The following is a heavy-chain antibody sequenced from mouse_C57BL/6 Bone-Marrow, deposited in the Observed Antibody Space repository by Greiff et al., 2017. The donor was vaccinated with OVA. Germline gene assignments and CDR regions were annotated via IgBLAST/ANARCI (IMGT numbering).Heavy chain of an antibody. CDR3: ARRLGFAY. CDR1: GYTFTSYW. J-gene: IGHJ3*01. CDR2: IDPSDSYT. Sequence: VQLKQPGAELVKPGASVKLSCKASGYTFTSYWMQWVKQRPGQGLEWIGEIDPSDSYTNFNQKFKGKATLTVDTSSSTAYMQLSSLTSEDSAVYYCARRLGFAYWGQGTLVTVSA. V-gene: IGHV1-50*01.